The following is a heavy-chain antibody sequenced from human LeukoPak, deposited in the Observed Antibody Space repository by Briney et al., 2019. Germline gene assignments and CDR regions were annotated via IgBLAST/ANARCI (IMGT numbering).Heavy chain of an antibody. Sequence: SETLSLTCTVSGGSISSYYWSWIRQPPGKGLEWIGYIYYSGSTNYNPSLKSRVAISVDTSKNQFSLKLSSVTAADTAVYYCARDLTAVALDYWGQGTLVTVSS. V-gene: IGHV4-59*12. CDR1: GGSISSYY. J-gene: IGHJ4*02. D-gene: IGHD6-19*01. CDR2: IYYSGST. CDR3: ARDLTAVALDY.